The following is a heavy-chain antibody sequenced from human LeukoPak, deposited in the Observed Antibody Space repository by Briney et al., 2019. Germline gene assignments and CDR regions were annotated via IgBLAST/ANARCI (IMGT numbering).Heavy chain of an antibody. CDR3: ARHPPSVTLIRGAFDI. CDR2: IYSGDST. Sequence: GVPLRLSCGASVFTVCSDYVSWVRRAPGRGLVWVSVIYSGDSTYYTDSVECRFTITRDNSKNPLYLQMNSLRAEDTAVYYCARHPPSVTLIRGAFDIWGHATMVTVSS. CDR1: VFTVCSDY. V-gene: IGHV3-66*04. J-gene: IGHJ3*02. D-gene: IGHD3-10*01.